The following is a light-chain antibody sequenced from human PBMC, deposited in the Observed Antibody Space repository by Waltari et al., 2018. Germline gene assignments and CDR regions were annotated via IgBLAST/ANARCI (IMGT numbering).Light chain of an antibody. CDR3: QSYDSSLSGSV. Sequence: QSVLTQPPSVSGAPGQRVTISCTGSSSNLGAGDDVPWYQQLPGTAPKLLIYGNSNRPSGVPDRFSGSKSGTSASLAITGLQAEDEADYYCQSYDSSLSGSVFGGGTKLTVL. V-gene: IGLV1-40*01. CDR2: GNS. J-gene: IGLJ2*01. CDR1: SSNLGAGDD.